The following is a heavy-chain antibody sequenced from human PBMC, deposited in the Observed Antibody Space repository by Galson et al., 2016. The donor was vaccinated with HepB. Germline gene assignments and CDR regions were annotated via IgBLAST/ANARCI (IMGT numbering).Heavy chain of an antibody. Sequence: SLRLSCAASGFTFSTHWMHWVRQAPGKGLVCVSRISEDGRATNYADSVKGRFAISRDNAKNTLYQQMNSLSAEDTAIYYCARVFPARCSGRSCFSEGAFDIWGRGTMVTVSS. D-gene: IGHD2-15*01. CDR3: ARVFPARCSGRSCFSEGAFDI. J-gene: IGHJ3*02. CDR2: ISEDGRAT. V-gene: IGHV3-74*01. CDR1: GFTFSTHW.